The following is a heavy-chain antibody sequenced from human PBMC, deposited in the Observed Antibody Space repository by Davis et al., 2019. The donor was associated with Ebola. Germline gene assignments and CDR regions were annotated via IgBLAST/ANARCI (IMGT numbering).Heavy chain of an antibody. Sequence: MPSETLSLTCTVSGGSISSYYWSWIRQPPGKGLEWIGYIYYSGSTNYNPSLKSRVTISVDTSKNQFSLKLSSVTAADTAVYYCVRATGWLQPYYFDYWGQGTLVTVSS. CDR1: GGSISSYY. CDR2: IYYSGST. D-gene: IGHD5-24*01. CDR3: VRATGWLQPYYFDY. J-gene: IGHJ4*02. V-gene: IGHV4-59*01.